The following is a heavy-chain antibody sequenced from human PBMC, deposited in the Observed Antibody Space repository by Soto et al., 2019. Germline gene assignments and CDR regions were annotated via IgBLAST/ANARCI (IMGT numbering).Heavy chain of an antibody. Sequence: SVKGRFTISRDNAKNSLYLQMSSLRAEDTAVYYCASSVPVGYALDAFDYWGQGTLVTVSS. V-gene: IGHV3-21*01. CDR3: ASSVPVGYALDAFDY. J-gene: IGHJ3*01. D-gene: IGHD5-18*01.